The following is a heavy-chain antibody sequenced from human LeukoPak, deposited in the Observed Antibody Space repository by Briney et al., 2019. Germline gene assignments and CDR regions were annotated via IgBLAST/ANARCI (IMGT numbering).Heavy chain of an antibody. CDR3: ARGSSSSGFDY. J-gene: IGHJ4*02. Sequence: RASQTLSLTSTVSGGSISSGGYYWSWIRQHPGKGLEWIGYIYYSGSTYYNPSLKSRVTISVDTSKNQFSLKLSSVTAADTAVYYCARGSSSSGFDYWGQGTLVTVSS. V-gene: IGHV4-31*03. CDR2: IYYSGST. CDR1: GGSISSGGYY. D-gene: IGHD6-6*01.